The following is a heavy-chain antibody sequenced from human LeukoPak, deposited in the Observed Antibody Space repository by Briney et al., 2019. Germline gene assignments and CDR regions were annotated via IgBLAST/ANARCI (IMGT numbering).Heavy chain of an antibody. CDR3: ARHKTGGTYPLDY. CDR2: IHYSGST. V-gene: IGHV4-59*08. D-gene: IGHD1-26*01. CDR1: GGSMNTYF. Sequence: SETLSLTCTVSGGSMNTYFWSWIRQPPGKGLEWIGHIHYSGSTTYNPSLKSRVTISVDASKNQFSLKLSSVSAADTAVYFCARHKTGGTYPLDYGGQGTLVTVSS. J-gene: IGHJ4*02.